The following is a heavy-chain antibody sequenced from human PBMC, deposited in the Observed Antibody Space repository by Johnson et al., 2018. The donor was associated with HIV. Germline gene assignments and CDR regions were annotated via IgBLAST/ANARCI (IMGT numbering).Heavy chain of an antibody. J-gene: IGHJ3*02. CDR2: ISSGGNTI. Sequence: QMQLVESGGGLVKPGGSLRLFCAASGFTFSDYYMNWIRQTPGKGLEWVSYISSGGNTIYYADSVKGRFTISRENAKNSLYLQMNSLRAEDTAMYYCAKSPAKDHGGNSGAFDIWGQGTMVTVSS. D-gene: IGHD4-23*01. V-gene: IGHV3-11*04. CDR1: GFTFSDYY. CDR3: AKSPAKDHGGNSGAFDI.